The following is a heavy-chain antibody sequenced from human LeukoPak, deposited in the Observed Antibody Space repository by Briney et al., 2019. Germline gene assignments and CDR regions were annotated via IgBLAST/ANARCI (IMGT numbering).Heavy chain of an antibody. V-gene: IGHV4-38-2*02. Sequence: SETLSLTCTVSGYSISSGFYWGWIRQPPGKGLEWFGSIYHTVSTYSNPSLKSRVTISVDTSKNQFSLKLSSVTAADTAVYYCARKNLHYYYMDVWGKGTTVTVSS. D-gene: IGHD2/OR15-2a*01. CDR1: GYSISSGFY. J-gene: IGHJ6*03. CDR3: ARKNLHYYYMDV. CDR2: IYHTVST.